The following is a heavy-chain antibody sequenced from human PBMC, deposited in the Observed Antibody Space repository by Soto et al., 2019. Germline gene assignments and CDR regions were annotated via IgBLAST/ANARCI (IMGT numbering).Heavy chain of an antibody. CDR3: ARPVVVAATPIAFDI. D-gene: IGHD2-15*01. Sequence: PVKASCKASGGTFSSYASSWVRQAPGQGLEWMGGIIPIFGTANYAQKFQGRVTITADESTSTAYMELSSLRSEDTAVYYCARPVVVAATPIAFDIWGQGTMVTVS. CDR2: IIPIFGTA. J-gene: IGHJ3*02. CDR1: GGTFSSYA. V-gene: IGHV1-69*13.